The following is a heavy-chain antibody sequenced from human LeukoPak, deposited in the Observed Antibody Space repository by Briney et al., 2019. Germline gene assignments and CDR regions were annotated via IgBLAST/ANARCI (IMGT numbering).Heavy chain of an antibody. Sequence: PSETLSLTCAVYGGSFSGYYWSWIRQPPGKGLEWIGEINHSGSTNYNPPLKSRVTISVDTSKNQFSLKLSSVTAADTAVYYCARGGGRKGPIDYWGQGTLVTVSS. CDR1: GGSFSGYY. V-gene: IGHV4-34*01. D-gene: IGHD3-16*01. J-gene: IGHJ4*02. CDR2: INHSGST. CDR3: ARGGGRKGPIDY.